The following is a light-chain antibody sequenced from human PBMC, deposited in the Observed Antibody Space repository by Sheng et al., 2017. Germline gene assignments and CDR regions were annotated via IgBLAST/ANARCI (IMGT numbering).Light chain of an antibody. V-gene: IGLV1-44*01. CDR2: NDN. CDR1: NSNIGNDN. CDR3: ATWDDSLNGPV. J-gene: IGLJ3*02. Sequence: QAVLTQPPSASGTPGQRVTISCSGSNSNIGNDNVYWYQQLPGTAPKLLIYNDNQRPSGVPDRFYGSKSGTSASLAISGLQSDDESDYYCATWDDSLNGPVFGGGTKLTVL.